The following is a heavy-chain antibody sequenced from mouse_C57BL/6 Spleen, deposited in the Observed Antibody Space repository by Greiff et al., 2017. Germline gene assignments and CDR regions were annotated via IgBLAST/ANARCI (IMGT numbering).Heavy chain of an antibody. CDR1: GYTFTSYW. V-gene: IGHV1-53*01. Sequence: QVQLQHPGTELVKPGASVKLSCKASGYTFTSYWMHWVKQRPGQGLEWIGNINPSNGGTNYNEKFKSKATLTVDKSSGTAYMQLSSLTSEDSAVYYCAREGWLHYFDYWGQGTTLTVSS. D-gene: IGHD2-3*01. CDR3: AREGWLHYFDY. J-gene: IGHJ2*01. CDR2: INPSNGGT.